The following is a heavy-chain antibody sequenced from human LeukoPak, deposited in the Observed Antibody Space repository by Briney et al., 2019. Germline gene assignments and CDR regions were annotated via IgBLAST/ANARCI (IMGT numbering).Heavy chain of an antibody. J-gene: IGHJ4*02. D-gene: IGHD3-3*01. CDR3: ARVDYDFWSGYSAEPFDY. CDR1: GFTFSSYS. V-gene: IGHV3-21*01. Sequence: PGGSLRLSCAASGFTFSSYSMNWVRQAPGKGLEWVSSISSSSSYIYYADSVKGRFTISRDNAKNSLYLQMNSLRAEDTAVYYCARVDYDFWSGYSAEPFDYWGQGTLVTVSS. CDR2: ISSSSSYI.